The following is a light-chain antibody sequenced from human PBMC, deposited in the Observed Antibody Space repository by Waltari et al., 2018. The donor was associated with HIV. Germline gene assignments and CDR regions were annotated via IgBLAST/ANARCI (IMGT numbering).Light chain of an antibody. J-gene: IGLJ2*01. CDR1: KLGDKY. V-gene: IGLV3-1*01. CDR3: RAGGSNTAV. Sequence: SYELTQPPSVSVSPGQTARVTCSADKLGDKYVSWYQQTPGQSPVVVIYEDKKRPSGIPERVAGANSGNTATLTISGTQAMDEADDYCRAGGSNTAVFGGGTKLTVI. CDR2: EDK.